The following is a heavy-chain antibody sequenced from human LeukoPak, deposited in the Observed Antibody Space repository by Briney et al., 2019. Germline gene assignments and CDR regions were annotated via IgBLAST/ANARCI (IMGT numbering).Heavy chain of an antibody. CDR1: GGSISSGSYY. CDR3: ARSSWASFDY. J-gene: IGHJ4*02. V-gene: IGHV4-61*02. CDR2: IHTSGNT. D-gene: IGHD6-13*01. Sequence: SETLSLTCTVSGGSISSGSYYWGWIRQPAGKGLEWIGRIHTSGNTNYNFSLKSRVTISLDTSKNQFSLKLSSVTAVDTAVYYCARSSWASFDYWGQGTLVTVSS.